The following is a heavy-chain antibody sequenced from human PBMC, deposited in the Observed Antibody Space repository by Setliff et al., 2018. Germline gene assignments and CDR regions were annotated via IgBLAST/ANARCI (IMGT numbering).Heavy chain of an antibody. J-gene: IGHJ4*02. Sequence: GGSLRLSCAASGFTFSSYSIHWVRQAPGKGLEWLAVVSHDENTKYYADTVKDRFIISRDNSKNTLYLEMNSLRAEDTAVYYCARTCRASGCYAGLESWGQGTPVTVSS. V-gene: IGHV3-30*04. D-gene: IGHD2-15*01. CDR2: VSHDENTK. CDR1: GFTFSSYS. CDR3: ARTCRASGCYAGLES.